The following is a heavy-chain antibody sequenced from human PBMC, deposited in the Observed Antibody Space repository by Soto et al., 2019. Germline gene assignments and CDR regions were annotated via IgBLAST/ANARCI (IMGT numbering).Heavy chain of an antibody. V-gene: IGHV3-30*18. CDR3: AKEVAVAGDFDY. CDR1: GFTFSSYG. CDR2: ISSDGETK. J-gene: IGHJ4*01. Sequence: GGSLRLSCVASGFTFSSYGIHWVRQAPGKGPEWVGVISSDGETKYYADSVKGRFTISRDNSKNTMYLQMESLRREDTAVYYCAKEVAVAGDFDYPGHGTLVTVSS. D-gene: IGHD6-19*01.